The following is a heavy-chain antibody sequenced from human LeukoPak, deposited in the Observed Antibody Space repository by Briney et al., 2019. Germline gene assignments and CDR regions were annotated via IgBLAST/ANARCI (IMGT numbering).Heavy chain of an antibody. CDR3: ARDGLSYTNPNNWFDP. CDR2: ISAYNGDT. D-gene: IGHD2-2*02. Sequence: GASVKLSCKASGYPFTSYYINWVRQAPGQGLEWMGWISAYNGDTNYAQNLQGRVTMTTDTSTDTAYMELRSLRSDDTAVYYCARDGLSYTNPNNWFDPGGQGTLVTVSS. CDR1: GYPFTSYY. J-gene: IGHJ5*02. V-gene: IGHV1-18*01.